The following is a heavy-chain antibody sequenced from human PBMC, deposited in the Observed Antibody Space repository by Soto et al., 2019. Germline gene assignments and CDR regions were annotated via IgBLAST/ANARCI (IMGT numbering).Heavy chain of an antibody. V-gene: IGHV3-66*01. CDR1: GFTVSTNY. J-gene: IGHJ4*02. Sequence: PGGSLRLSCAASGFTVSTNYISWVRQAPGKGLEWVSVIHEGGFTHYADSVKGRFTISRDNSKNTVDLQMNSLRVEDTAVYYCARGRPNYGDYPYWGQGTLVTVSS. CDR2: IHEGGFT. CDR3: ARGRPNYGDYPY. D-gene: IGHD4-17*01.